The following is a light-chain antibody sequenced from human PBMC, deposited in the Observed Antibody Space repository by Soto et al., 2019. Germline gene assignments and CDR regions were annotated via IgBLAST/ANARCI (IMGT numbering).Light chain of an antibody. J-gene: IGKJ5*01. Sequence: EIVLTQSPCTLSLSPGEGATLSCRASQSISRRLAWYQQRPGQSPRLLISGASMRASGVPVRFIGSGSGTDFTLTITRLEPEDFAVYYCQQYGGSPITFGLGTRLEIK. V-gene: IGKV3-20*01. CDR3: QQYGGSPIT. CDR2: GAS. CDR1: QSISRR.